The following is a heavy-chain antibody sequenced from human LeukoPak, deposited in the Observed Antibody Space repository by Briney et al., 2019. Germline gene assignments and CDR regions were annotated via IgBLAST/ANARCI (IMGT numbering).Heavy chain of an antibody. V-gene: IGHV3-48*03. D-gene: IGHD3-10*01. CDR2: ISSSAATI. CDR3: ATHHYGLFEY. J-gene: IGHJ4*02. Sequence: GGSLRLSCAASGFTFSSYEMNWVRQAPGKGLEWISYISSSAATIYYADSVKGRFTISRDNAKNSLYLQMNSLRAEYSSVYHRATHHYGLFEYWGQGILVTVS. CDR1: GFTFSSYE.